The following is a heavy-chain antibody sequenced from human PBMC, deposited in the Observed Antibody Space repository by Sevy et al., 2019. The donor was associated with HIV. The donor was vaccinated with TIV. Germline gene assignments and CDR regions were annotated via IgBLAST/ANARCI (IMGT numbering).Heavy chain of an antibody. V-gene: IGHV1-8*01. J-gene: IGHJ6*02. CDR3: ARPGTTWGYYYYGMDV. D-gene: IGHD1-7*01. CDR2: MNPNSGNT. CDR1: GYTFTSYD. Sequence: ASVKVSCKASGYTFTSYDINWVRQATGQGLEWMGWMNPNSGNTGYAQKFQGRVTMTRNTSISTAYMELSSLRSEDMAVYYCARPGTTWGYYYYGMDVWGQGTTVTVSS.